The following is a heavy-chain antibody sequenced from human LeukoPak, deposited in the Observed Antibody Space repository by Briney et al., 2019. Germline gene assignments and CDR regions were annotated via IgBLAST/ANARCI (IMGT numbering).Heavy chain of an antibody. CDR3: ARDGLQYYYDSGNWFDP. CDR2: ISAYNGNT. V-gene: IGHV1-18*01. J-gene: IGHJ5*02. D-gene: IGHD3-22*01. CDR1: GYTFTSYG. Sequence: GASVKVSCKASGYTFTSYGISWVRQAPGQGLEWMGWISAYNGNTNYAQKFQGRVTITADKSTSTAYMELSSLRSEDTAVYYCARDGLQYYYDSGNWFDPWGQGTLVTVSS.